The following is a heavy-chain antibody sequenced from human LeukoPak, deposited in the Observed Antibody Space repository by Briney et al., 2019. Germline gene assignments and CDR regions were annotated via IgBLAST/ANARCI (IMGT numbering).Heavy chain of an antibody. V-gene: IGHV1-46*01. CDR2: INPSGGST. J-gene: IGHJ5*02. D-gene: IGHD3-10*01. CDR3: ARDGSGSYYYPWFDP. CDR1: GYPFTTYE. Sequence: GASVKVSCKTSGYPFTTYEINWVRQAPGQGLEWMGIINPSGGSTSYAQKFQGRVTMTRDTSTSTVYMELSSLRSEDTAVYYCARDGSGSYYYPWFDPWGQGTLVTVSS.